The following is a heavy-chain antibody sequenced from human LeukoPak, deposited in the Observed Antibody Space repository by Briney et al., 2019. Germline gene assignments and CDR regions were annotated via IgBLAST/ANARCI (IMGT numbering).Heavy chain of an antibody. CDR3: ARGVGATISYYHYYIDV. Sequence: ASVKVSCKASGYTFTSYDINWVRQASGQGLEWMGWMNPNTGNTGYAQKFQGRVTITRNTSISTVYMELSSLRSEGTAVYYCARGVGATISYYHYYIDVWGKGTTVTVSS. CDR2: MNPNTGNT. CDR1: GYTFTSYD. J-gene: IGHJ6*03. V-gene: IGHV1-8*03. D-gene: IGHD1-26*01.